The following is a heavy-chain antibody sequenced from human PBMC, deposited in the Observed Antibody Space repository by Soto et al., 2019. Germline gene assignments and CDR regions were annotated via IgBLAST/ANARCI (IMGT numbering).Heavy chain of an antibody. J-gene: IGHJ4*02. V-gene: IGHV4-39*01. Sequence: LSLTCTVSGGSITSNAYYWGWIRQPPGKGLEWLGYIYYSGSASYNPSLKSRVTMSVDTSKNQFSLKLSSVTAADTAVYYCARRPKRGSYSWCFDYWGQGTLVTVSS. CDR2: IYYSGSA. D-gene: IGHD1-26*01. CDR1: GGSITSNAYY. CDR3: ARRPKRGSYSWCFDY.